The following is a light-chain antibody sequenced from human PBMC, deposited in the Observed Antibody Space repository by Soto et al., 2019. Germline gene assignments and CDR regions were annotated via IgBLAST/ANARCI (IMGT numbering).Light chain of an antibody. Sequence: IQLTQSPSSLSASVGDRVTITSRASQSISSYLNWYQQKPGKAPKLLIYAASSLQSGVPSRFSGSGSGTDFTLTISSLQPEDFATYYCQQANSFPLTFGGGTKVDIK. J-gene: IGKJ4*01. CDR1: QSISSY. CDR3: QQANSFPLT. V-gene: IGKV1-39*01. CDR2: AAS.